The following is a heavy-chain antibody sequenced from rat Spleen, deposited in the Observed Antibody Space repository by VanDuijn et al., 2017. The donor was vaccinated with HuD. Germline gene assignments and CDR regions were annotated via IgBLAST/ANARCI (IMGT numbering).Heavy chain of an antibody. CDR1: GFSLTDYS. CDR2: IWNTGGT. V-gene: IGHV2S63*01. J-gene: IGHJ2*01. Sequence: EVQLKESGPGLVQPSQTLSLTCTVSGFSLTDYSVHWVRQPPGKGLEWMGVIWNTGGTRYNSALKSRLSISRDTSKNQVFLKMNSLQSEDTATYYCARESTTEAYPDYFDYWGQGVMVTVSS. D-gene: IGHD1-11*01. CDR3: ARESTTEAYPDYFDY.